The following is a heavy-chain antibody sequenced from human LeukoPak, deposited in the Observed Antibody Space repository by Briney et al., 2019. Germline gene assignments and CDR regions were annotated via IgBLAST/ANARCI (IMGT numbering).Heavy chain of an antibody. CDR1: GYPFSNYY. J-gene: IGHJ1*01. V-gene: IGHV1-2*02. Sequence: ASVKVSCKASGYPFSNYYVHWVRQAPGQGLEWMGWINPNSGGTNYAQKFQGRVTMTRDTSISTAYMELSRLRPDDTAVYYCARVRAAAVLVYFQHWGQGTLVTVSS. CDR3: ARVRAAAVLVYFQH. D-gene: IGHD6-13*01. CDR2: INPNSGGT.